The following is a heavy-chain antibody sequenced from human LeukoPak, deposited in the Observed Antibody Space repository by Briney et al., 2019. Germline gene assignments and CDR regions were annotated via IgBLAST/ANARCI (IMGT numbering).Heavy chain of an antibody. J-gene: IGHJ4*02. CDR1: GFTFDDYG. V-gene: IGHV3-20*04. D-gene: IGHD6-13*01. CDR3: AKSYSSSWYFII. Sequence: GGSLRLPCAASGFTFDDYGMSWVRQAPGKGLEWVSGINWNGGSTGYADSVKGRFTISRDNAKNSLYLQMNSLRAEDTALYYCAKSYSSSWYFIIWGQGTLVTVSS. CDR2: INWNGGST.